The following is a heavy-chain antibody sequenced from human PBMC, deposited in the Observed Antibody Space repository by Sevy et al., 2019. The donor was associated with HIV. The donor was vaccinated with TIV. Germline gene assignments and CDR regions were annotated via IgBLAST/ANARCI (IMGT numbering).Heavy chain of an antibody. J-gene: IGHJ4*02. CDR2: LKSDVSGGTV. Sequence: GGSLRLSCTASGFTFGDYCMSWVRQAPGKGLEWVAFLKSDVSGGTVDNAASVIGRFVISRDDSKTIVYLQMNDLKTYDTGVEYCTRWKAAQSIFDYWGQGALVTVSS. D-gene: IGHD6-13*01. CDR1: GFTFGDYC. V-gene: IGHV3-49*04. CDR3: TRWKAAQSIFDY.